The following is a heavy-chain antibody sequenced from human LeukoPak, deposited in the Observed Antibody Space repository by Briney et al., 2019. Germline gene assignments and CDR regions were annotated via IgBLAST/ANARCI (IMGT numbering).Heavy chain of an antibody. CDR2: INQSGST. CDR1: GGSFSGYY. D-gene: IGHD6-13*01. Sequence: SETLSLTCAVYGGSFSGYYWGWIRQPPGKGLEWIGEINQSGSTNYNPSLKSRVTISVDTSKNQSSLKLSSVTAADTAVYYCARRRAGGHYYYYYYGMDVWGQGTTVTVSS. J-gene: IGHJ6*01. CDR3: ARRRAGGHYYYYYYGMDV. V-gene: IGHV4-34*01.